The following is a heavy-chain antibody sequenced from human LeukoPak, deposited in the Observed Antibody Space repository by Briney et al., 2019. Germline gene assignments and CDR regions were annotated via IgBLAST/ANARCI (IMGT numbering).Heavy chain of an antibody. CDR3: AREAVVAATKQYNWFDP. Sequence: SETLSLTCTVSGGSVSSGSYYWSWIRQSPGKGLEWIGYIYYSGSTNYNPSLKSRVTISVDTSKNQFSLKLSSVTAADTAVYYCAREAVVAATKQYNWFDPWGQGTLVTVSS. CDR1: GGSVSSGSYY. J-gene: IGHJ5*02. D-gene: IGHD2-15*01. V-gene: IGHV4-61*01. CDR2: IYYSGST.